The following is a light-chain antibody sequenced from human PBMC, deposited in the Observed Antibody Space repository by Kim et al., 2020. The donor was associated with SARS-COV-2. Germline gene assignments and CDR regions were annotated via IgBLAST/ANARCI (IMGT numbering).Light chain of an antibody. Sequence: EILMTQSPATLSVSPGERATLSCRASQSIGNNLAWYQQKPGQAPKLLIYGASTRATGLPARFSGSGSGTHFTLTISSLQSEDLAVYYCQQYTNWPLYSFGQGTKLEI. CDR3: QQYTNWPLYS. CDR1: QSIGNN. CDR2: GAS. J-gene: IGKJ2*01. V-gene: IGKV3-15*01.